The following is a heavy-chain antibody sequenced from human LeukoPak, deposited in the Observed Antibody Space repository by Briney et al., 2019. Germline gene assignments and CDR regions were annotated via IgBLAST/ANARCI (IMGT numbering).Heavy chain of an antibody. CDR3: ARHFRKDYPDSGSSQYFHYIDV. CDR2: IYATGNT. D-gene: IGHD3-10*01. J-gene: IGHJ6*03. CDR1: GGSMSDHY. Sequence: SETLSLTCAVSGGSMSDHYWSWIRQTPGTTLEWIGYIYATGNTNYNPSLKGRVTISLDTSKNRFSLRLRSVTAADTALYYCARHFRKDYPDSGSSQYFHYIDVWGKGTTVTVSS. V-gene: IGHV4-4*09.